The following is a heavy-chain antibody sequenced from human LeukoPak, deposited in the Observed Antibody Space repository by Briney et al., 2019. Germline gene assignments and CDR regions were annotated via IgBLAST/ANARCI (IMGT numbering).Heavy chain of an antibody. CDR1: GFSISSGHY. Sequence: PSETPSLTCTVSGFSISSGHYWGWVRPPPGAGLEWIGSVYQSGTTYYNPSLKSRVTTSVDMSKNQFSLRLRPVTAADTAVYYCARIFIRNGYSSYFDCWGQGTLVTVSS. CDR3: ARIFIRNGYSSYFDC. CDR2: VYQSGTT. J-gene: IGHJ4*02. V-gene: IGHV4-38-2*02. D-gene: IGHD5-18*01.